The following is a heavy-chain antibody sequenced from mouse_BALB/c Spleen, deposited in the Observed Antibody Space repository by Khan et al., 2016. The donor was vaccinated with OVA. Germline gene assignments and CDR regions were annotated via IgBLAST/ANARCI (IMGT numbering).Heavy chain of an antibody. Sequence: EVQLQESGGGLVQPGGSLKLSCAASGFTFSSYGMSWVHQTPDKRLELVATINSNGGSTYYPDSVKGRFTISRDNAKNTLYLQMSSLKSEDTAMYYCARMARTINWGQGTTLTVSS. V-gene: IGHV5-6-3*01. CDR2: INSNGGST. J-gene: IGHJ2*01. CDR1: GFTFSSYG. CDR3: ARMARTIN.